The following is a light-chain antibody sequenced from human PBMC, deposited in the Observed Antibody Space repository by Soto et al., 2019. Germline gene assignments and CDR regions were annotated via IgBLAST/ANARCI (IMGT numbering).Light chain of an antibody. Sequence: DIQLTQSPSSLSPSVGDRVSITCRASQSIDTFLIWYQQTPGKAPKVLMYAPSSLQTGVPSRFSGSGSGTDFTLTISGLEPEDFATYYCQQHYNAPFTFGQGTKLDIK. CDR3: QQHYNAPFT. V-gene: IGKV1-39*01. CDR1: QSIDTF. J-gene: IGKJ2*01. CDR2: APS.